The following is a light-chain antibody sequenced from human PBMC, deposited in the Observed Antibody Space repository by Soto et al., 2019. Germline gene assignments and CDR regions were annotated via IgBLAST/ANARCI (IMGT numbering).Light chain of an antibody. J-gene: IGKJ2*01. CDR2: STS. V-gene: IGKV3D-15*01. CDR1: QSVNSN. CDR3: QQYDEWPFT. Sequence: EVVMTQSPAIVSVSPGERVTLPCRASQSVNSNLAWYQQKPGQAPRLLITSTSNRSPGIPARFSGSGFGTQFALTISSLQSDDFGIYYCQQYDEWPFTFGQGTKLEIK.